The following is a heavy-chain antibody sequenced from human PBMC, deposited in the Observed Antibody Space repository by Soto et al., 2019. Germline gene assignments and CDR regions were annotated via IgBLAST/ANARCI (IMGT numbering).Heavy chain of an antibody. V-gene: IGHV4-59*01. CDR1: GGSISSYY. D-gene: IGHD3-10*01. CDR2: IYYSGST. CDR3: ARPENYGSGSYLAPFDY. J-gene: IGHJ4*02. Sequence: PSETLSLTCTVSGGSISSYYWSWIRQPPGKGLEWIGYIYYSGSTNYNPSLKSRVTISVDTSKNQFSLKLSSVTAADTAVYYCARPENYGSGSYLAPFDYWGQGTLVTV.